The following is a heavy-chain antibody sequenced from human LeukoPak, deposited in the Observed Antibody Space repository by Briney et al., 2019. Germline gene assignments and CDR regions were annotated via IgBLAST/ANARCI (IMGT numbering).Heavy chain of an antibody. Sequence: GGSLRLSCAASGFSFSSYGMHWVRQAPGKGLEWVAFIRYDGSNKYYADSVKGRFTISRDNAKNSLYLQMNSLRAEDTAVYYCASGITMVRGVIGDYWGQGTLVTVSS. CDR1: GFSFSSYG. J-gene: IGHJ4*02. CDR2: IRYDGSNK. D-gene: IGHD3-10*01. V-gene: IGHV3-30*02. CDR3: ASGITMVRGVIGDY.